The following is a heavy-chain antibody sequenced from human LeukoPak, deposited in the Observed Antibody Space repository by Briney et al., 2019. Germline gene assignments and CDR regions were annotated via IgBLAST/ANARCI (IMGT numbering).Heavy chain of an antibody. Sequence: SETLSLTCAVYGGSFSGYYWSWIRQPPGKGLEWIGEINHSGSINYNPSLKSRATISVDTSKNQVSLKLNSVAAADTAVYFCARGHSSVVTAIPYYFDYWGRGTLVAVSS. CDR1: GGSFSGYY. V-gene: IGHV4-34*01. J-gene: IGHJ4*02. D-gene: IGHD2-21*02. CDR3: ARGHSSVVTAIPYYFDY. CDR2: INHSGSI.